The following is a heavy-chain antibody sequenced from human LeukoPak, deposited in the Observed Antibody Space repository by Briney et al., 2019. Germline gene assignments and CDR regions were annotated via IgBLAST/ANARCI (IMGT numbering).Heavy chain of an antibody. CDR2: INHSGST. CDR1: GGCVSGYY. CDR3: ARGGYFDY. V-gene: IGHV4-34*01. J-gene: IGHJ4*02. Sequence: KTSDTLSLTCAVYGGCVSGYYWSGIRQPPGKGLEWIGEINHSGSTNYNPSLKSRVTISVDTSKNQFSLKLSSVTAADTAVYYCARGGYFDYWGQGTLVTVSS.